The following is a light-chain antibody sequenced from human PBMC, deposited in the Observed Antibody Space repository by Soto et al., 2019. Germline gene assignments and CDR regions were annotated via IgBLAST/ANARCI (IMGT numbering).Light chain of an antibody. CDR3: QQYTDSPLT. J-gene: IGKJ1*01. CDR2: GPS. V-gene: IGKV3-20*01. Sequence: EIVLTQSPGTLSLSPGERATLSCRASESVSSYYIAWYQHKPGQAPRLLIYGPSTRATGIPDRFSASGSGTDFTLSIRRLEPEDSALYYCQQYTDSPLTFVQGTKVEIK. CDR1: ESVSSYY.